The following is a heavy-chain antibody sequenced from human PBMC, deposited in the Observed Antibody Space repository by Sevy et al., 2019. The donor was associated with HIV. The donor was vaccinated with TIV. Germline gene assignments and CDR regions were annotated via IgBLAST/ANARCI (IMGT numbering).Heavy chain of an antibody. D-gene: IGHD3-10*01. Sequence: GGSLRLSCAASGFTCSSYWMSWIRKAPGKGLEWVANIKKDGSEKYYVDPVKGRFTISRDNAKNSLYLQMNSLRAEDTAVYYCARGKSYYGSGTYYFDYWGQGTLVTVSS. CDR3: ARGKSYYGSGTYYFDY. CDR2: IKKDGSEK. J-gene: IGHJ4*02. V-gene: IGHV3-7*01. CDR1: GFTCSSYW.